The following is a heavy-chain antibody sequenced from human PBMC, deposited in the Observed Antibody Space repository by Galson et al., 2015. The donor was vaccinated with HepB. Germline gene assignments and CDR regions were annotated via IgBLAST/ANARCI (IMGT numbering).Heavy chain of an antibody. D-gene: IGHD1-14*01. Sequence: SLRLSCAASGFTLSRYRMNWVRQAPGKGLEWVSSISSSSDYIYYADSVKGRFTISRDNAKNSLYLQMSSLRVEDTAVYYCAREGEDKRDHYFYGLSVWGQGTTVTVSS. CDR3: AREGEDKRDHYFYGLSV. V-gene: IGHV3-21*01. J-gene: IGHJ6*02. CDR2: ISSSSDYI. CDR1: GFTLSRYR.